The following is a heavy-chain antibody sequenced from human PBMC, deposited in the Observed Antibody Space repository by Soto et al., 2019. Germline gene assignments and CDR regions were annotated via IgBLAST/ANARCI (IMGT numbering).Heavy chain of an antibody. J-gene: IGHJ1*01. CDR3: ARDLGSSWYPEYFQH. Sequence: GGSLRLSCSASGFTFSSYDMHWVRHDTGKGLEWVSAIGTAGDTYYPDSVKGRFTISRDNAKNSLYLQMNSLRAEDTAVYYCARDLGSSWYPEYFQHWGQGTLVTVSS. CDR2: IGTAGDT. CDR1: GFTFSSYD. V-gene: IGHV3-13*04. D-gene: IGHD6-13*01.